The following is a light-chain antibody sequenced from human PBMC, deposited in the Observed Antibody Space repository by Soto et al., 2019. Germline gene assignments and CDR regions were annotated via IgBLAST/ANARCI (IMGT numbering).Light chain of an antibody. J-gene: IGKJ3*01. CDR3: QQYHNWPLT. CDR2: GAS. Sequence: EIVMTQSPATLSVSPGERATLSCRASQSVRDNLAWYQQKPGQAPGLLIYGASIRATGIPARFSGSGSDTEFTLTISSLQSEDFATYYCQQYHNWPLTFGPGTKVDI. V-gene: IGKV3-15*01. CDR1: QSVRDN.